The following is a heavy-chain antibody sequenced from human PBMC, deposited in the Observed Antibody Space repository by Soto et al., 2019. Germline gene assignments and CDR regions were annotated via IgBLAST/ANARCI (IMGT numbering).Heavy chain of an antibody. Sequence: SETLSLTCTVSGGSVSSGSYYWSWIRQPPGKGLEWIGYIYYSGSTNYNPSLKSRVTISVDTSKNQFSLKLSSVTAADTAVYYCAGGIAAHWLDPCGQGTLLTVSS. CDR3: AGGIAAHWLDP. V-gene: IGHV4-61*01. D-gene: IGHD6-6*01. J-gene: IGHJ5*02. CDR2: IYYSGST. CDR1: GGSVSSGSYY.